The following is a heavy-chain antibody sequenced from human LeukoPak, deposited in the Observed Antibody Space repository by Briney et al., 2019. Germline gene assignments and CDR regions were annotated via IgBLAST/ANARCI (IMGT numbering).Heavy chain of an antibody. CDR3: ARDRGRYYDSRGFYWGYYFDS. Sequence: GGSLRLSCVASGFTFSSSSMSWVREAPGGGLEWVSTISGSGDSTYYADSVKGRFTISRDNSKDTLYLQMGSVRVDDTAVYYCARDRGRYYDSRGFYWGYYFDSWGQGILVTVST. J-gene: IGHJ4*02. CDR1: GFTFSSSS. V-gene: IGHV3-23*01. D-gene: IGHD3-22*01. CDR2: ISGSGDST.